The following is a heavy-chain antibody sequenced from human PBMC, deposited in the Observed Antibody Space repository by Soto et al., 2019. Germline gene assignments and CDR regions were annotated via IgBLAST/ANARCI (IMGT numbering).Heavy chain of an antibody. CDR3: ARDYYYDSRSSSVNWFDP. D-gene: IGHD3-22*01. CDR1: EFTFSKYW. Sequence: PGGSLRLSCVASEFTFSKYWMLWVRQAPGKGLVWVSRINMDGTKTAYADSVKGRFTVSRDNANNTLYLQMNSLGVEDTAVYYCARDYYYDSRSSSVNWFDPWGQGTLVTVSS. V-gene: IGHV3-74*01. CDR2: INMDGTKT. J-gene: IGHJ5*02.